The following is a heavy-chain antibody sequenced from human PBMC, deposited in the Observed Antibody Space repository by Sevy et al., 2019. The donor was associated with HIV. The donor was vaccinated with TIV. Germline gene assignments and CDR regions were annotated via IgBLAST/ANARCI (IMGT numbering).Heavy chain of an antibody. CDR3: ARDSGNYPYYFDY. CDR1: GGSISGGNYF. V-gene: IGHV4-61*01. J-gene: IGHJ4*01. D-gene: IGHD1-26*01. Sequence: SETLSLTWTVSGGSISGGNYFWSWIRQSPGKGLEWIGYIHYSGTTNYNPSLKSRVTISVDTSKNQFSLKLRSVTAADTAVYYWARDSGNYPYYFDYWGQGTLVTVSS. CDR2: IHYSGTT.